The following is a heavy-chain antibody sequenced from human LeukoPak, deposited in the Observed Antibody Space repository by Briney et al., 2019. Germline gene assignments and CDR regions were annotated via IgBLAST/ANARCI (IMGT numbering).Heavy chain of an antibody. V-gene: IGHV4-59*01. Sequence: SSETLSLTCTVSGGSISSYYWSWIRQPPGKGLEWIGYIYYSGSTNYNPSLKSRVTISVDTSKNQFSLKLSSVTAADTAVYYCARVAAAGSVQFDYWGQGTPVTVSS. CDR1: GGSISSYY. J-gene: IGHJ4*02. CDR2: IYYSGST. D-gene: IGHD6-13*01. CDR3: ARVAAAGSVQFDY.